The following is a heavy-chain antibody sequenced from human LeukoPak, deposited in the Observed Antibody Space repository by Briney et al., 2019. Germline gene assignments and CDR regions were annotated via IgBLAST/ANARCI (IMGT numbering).Heavy chain of an antibody. V-gene: IGHV3-23*01. CDR2: ISGSGDST. D-gene: IGHD3-3*01. Sequence: GGSLRLSCAASGFTFSTYAMSWVRQAPGKGLEWVSAISGSGDSTYYADSVKGRFTISRDISKNTLYLQMNSLRAEDTAFYYCAKAELGVDTFFDYWGQGTLVTVSS. J-gene: IGHJ4*02. CDR1: GFTFSTYA. CDR3: AKAELGVDTFFDY.